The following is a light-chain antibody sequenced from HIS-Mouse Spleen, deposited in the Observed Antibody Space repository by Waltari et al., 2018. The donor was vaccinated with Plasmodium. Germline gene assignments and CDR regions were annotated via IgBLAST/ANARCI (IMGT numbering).Light chain of an antibody. V-gene: IGKV3-20*01. CDR1: QSVSSSY. J-gene: IGKJ4*01. Sequence: EIVLTQSPGTLSLSPGERATLSCRASQSVSSSYLAWYQQKPGQAPRLLIYGASSRATGIPDRFSESGSGTDFTLTIRRLEPEDFGVYYCQQYGSSPLTFGGGTKVEIK. CDR3: QQYGSSPLT. CDR2: GAS.